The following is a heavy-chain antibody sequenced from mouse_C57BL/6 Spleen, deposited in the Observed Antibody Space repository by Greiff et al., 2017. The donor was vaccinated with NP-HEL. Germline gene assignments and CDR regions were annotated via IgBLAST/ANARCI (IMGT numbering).Heavy chain of an antibody. CDR1: GYTFTEYT. V-gene: IGHV1-62-2*01. J-gene: IGHJ4*01. CDR2: FYPGSGSI. CDR3: ARHEDGGVTPGYCAMDD. Sequence: VQLQQSGAELVKPGASVKLSCKASGYTFTEYTIHWVKQRSGQGLEWIGWFYPGSGSIKYNEKFKDKATLTADKSSSTVYMELRRLTSEDSAVYLCARHEDGGVTPGYCAMDDWGQGASVTVSS. D-gene: IGHD2-2*01.